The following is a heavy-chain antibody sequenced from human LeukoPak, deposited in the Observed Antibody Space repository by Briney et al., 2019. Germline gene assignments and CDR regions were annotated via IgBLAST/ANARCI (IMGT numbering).Heavy chain of an antibody. V-gene: IGHV3-21*01. J-gene: IGHJ4*02. Sequence: GGSLRLSCAASEFTLSSYSMNWVRQAPGKGLEWVSSISSSSGYIYYADSVKGRFTISRDNAENSLYLQMNSLRGEDTAVYYCARDIGLYYFDYWGQGTLVTVSS. CDR2: ISSSSGYI. CDR1: EFTLSSYS. CDR3: ARDIGLYYFDY. D-gene: IGHD2-15*01.